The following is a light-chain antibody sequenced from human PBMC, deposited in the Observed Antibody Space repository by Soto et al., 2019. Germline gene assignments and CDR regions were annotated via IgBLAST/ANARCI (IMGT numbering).Light chain of an antibody. CDR2: WTS. CDR3: QQFYNFIT. V-gene: IGKV4-1*01. Sequence: DIVMTQSPESLAVSLGERATINCKSSQNILYSSNNKNALSWFQQKPGQPPKLLIYWTSTRESGVPDRFSGSGSATDFTLTISDLQAEDVAVYYCQQFYNFITFGGGTKVEIK. CDR1: QNILYSSNNKNA. J-gene: IGKJ4*01.